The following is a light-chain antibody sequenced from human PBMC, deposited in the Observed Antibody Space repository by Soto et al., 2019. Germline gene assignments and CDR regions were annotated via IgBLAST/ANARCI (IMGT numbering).Light chain of an antibody. CDR1: QSVSASY. CDR3: QRYGSSPLT. Sequence: EMVLAQSPGTLSLSPGERATLSCRASQSVSASYLAWYQQKPGQAPRLLIYDASNRATGIPARFSGSGSGTNFTLTISRLEPEDLAVYYCQRYGSSPLTSGGGTKVDIK. CDR2: DAS. J-gene: IGKJ4*01. V-gene: IGKV3-20*01.